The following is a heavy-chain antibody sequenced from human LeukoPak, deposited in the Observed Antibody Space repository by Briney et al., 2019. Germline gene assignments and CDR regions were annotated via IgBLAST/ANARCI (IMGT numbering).Heavy chain of an antibody. CDR2: FDLDEGKR. CDR3: AKGPSGCDYDWYFDL. Sequence: ASVKVSCKVSGNTLTKFSMHWVRQAPGKGLEWMGGFDLDEGKRIYAQKLKGRVIMTEDTSTDTAYMEIKSLTFEDTAVYYCAKGPSGCDYDWYFDLWGRGTLITVSS. V-gene: IGHV1-24*01. D-gene: IGHD4-17*01. CDR1: GNTLTKFS. J-gene: IGHJ2*01.